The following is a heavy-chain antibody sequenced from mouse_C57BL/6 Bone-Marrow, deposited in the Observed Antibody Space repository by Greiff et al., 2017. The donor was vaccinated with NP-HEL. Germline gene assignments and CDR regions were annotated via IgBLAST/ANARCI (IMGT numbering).Heavy chain of an antibody. CDR1: GYTFTSYW. D-gene: IGHD1-3*01. Sequence: QVQLQQPGTELVKPGASVKLSCKASGYTFTSYWMHWVKQRPGQGLEWIGNINPSNGGTKYNEKLKSKATLTGAKSSSLAYMPLSSLTSDDSAVYYCARSTAQLAHYFDYWGQGTTLTVSS. CDR3: ARSTAQLAHYFDY. V-gene: IGHV1-53*01. CDR2: INPSNGGT. J-gene: IGHJ2*01.